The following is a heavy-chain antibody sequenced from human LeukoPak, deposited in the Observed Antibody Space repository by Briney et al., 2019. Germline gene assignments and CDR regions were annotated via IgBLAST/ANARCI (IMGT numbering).Heavy chain of an antibody. CDR3: ARKRAPGIAVAGPFDY. CDR2: IRYDGSNK. J-gene: IGHJ4*02. V-gene: IGHV3-30*02. Sequence: GGSLRLSCAASGFTFSSYGMHWVRQAPGKGLEWVAFIRYDGSNKYYADSVKGRFTISRDNSKNTLYLQMNSLRAEDTAVYYCARKRAPGIAVAGPFDYWGQGTLVTVSS. D-gene: IGHD6-19*01. CDR1: GFTFSSYG.